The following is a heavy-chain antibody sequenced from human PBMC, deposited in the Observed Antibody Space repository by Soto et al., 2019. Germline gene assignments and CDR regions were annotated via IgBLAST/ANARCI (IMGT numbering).Heavy chain of an antibody. D-gene: IGHD2-21*02. CDR1: GLSLSTTGVG. J-gene: IGHJ6*02. CDR3: VQSRCGGDCLQSYSSHSYYGLDV. Sequence: QITLKESGTTLVKPTQTLTLTCTFSGLSLSTTGVGVGWIRQPPGKALEWLALIYWDDDKRYSPSLKSRLTITKDTSKTQVVLTMTNMDPVDTATYYCVQSRCGGDCLQSYSSHSYYGLDVWGQGTTVTVSS. V-gene: IGHV2-5*02. CDR2: IYWDDDK.